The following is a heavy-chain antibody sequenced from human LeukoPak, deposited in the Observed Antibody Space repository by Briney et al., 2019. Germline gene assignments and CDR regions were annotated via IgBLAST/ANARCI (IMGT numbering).Heavy chain of an antibody. CDR1: GFTFSSYG. J-gene: IGHJ4*02. CDR3: AKPYDSSGYPGYYFDY. V-gene: IGHV3-30*02. Sequence: GGSLRLSCTASGFTFSSYGMHWLRHSPGKGREWLAFIRYDGSNKYYADSVKGRFTISRDNSKNTLYLQMNSLRAEDTAVYYCAKPYDSSGYPGYYFDYWGQGTLVTVSA. D-gene: IGHD3-22*01. CDR2: IRYDGSNK.